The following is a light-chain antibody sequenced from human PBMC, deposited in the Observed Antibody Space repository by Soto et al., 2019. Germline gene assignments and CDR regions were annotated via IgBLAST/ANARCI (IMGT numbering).Light chain of an antibody. CDR3: LAYAGKSSWV. Sequence: QSALTQPASVSGSPGQSITISCTGTTYDVGSYNLVSWYQQHPGKAPKLLIYEGSKRPSGVSNRFSGTKYNFAAYLTISGLQVEDEANYYCLAYAGKSSWVFGGGTQLTVL. CDR2: EGS. J-gene: IGLJ3*02. V-gene: IGLV2-23*01. CDR1: TYDVGSYNL.